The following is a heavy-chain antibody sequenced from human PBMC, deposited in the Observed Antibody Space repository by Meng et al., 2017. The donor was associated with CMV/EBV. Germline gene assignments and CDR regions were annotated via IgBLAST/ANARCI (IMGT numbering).Heavy chain of an antibody. Sequence: ESLKISCAGSGFTFSSYSMNWVRQAPGKGLEGIGEIKHSGSTNYNPSLKSRVTISVDTSKNQFSLKLSSVTAADTAVYYCARGYYDFWSGYYRAGWFDPWGQGTLVTISS. V-gene: IGHV4-34*01. D-gene: IGHD3-3*01. CDR3: ARGYYDFWSGYYRAGWFDP. CDR1: GFTFSSYS. J-gene: IGHJ5*02. CDR2: IKHSGST.